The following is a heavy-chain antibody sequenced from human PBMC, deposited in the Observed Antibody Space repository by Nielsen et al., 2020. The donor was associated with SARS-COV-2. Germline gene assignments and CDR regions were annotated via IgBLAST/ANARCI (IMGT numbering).Heavy chain of an antibody. CDR2: ITSSSTYT. V-gene: IGHV3-21*05. CDR1: GFTFSSYE. J-gene: IGHJ4*02. CDR3: AREGRKLPLDY. D-gene: IGHD5-24*01. Sequence: GESLKISCAASGFTFSSYEMNWVRQAPGKGLEWVSYITSSSTYTNYADSVKGRFTISRDNAKNSLSLQMHSLRAEDTAVYYCAREGRKLPLDYWGQGTLVTVSS.